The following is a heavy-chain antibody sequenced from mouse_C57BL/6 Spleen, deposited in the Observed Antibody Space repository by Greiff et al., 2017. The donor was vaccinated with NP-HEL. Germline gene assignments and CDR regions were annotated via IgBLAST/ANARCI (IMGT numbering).Heavy chain of an antibody. CDR3: ERGTYYSPFAY. CDR2: ISYDGSN. V-gene: IGHV3-6*01. CDR1: GYSITSGYY. D-gene: IGHD2-12*01. Sequence: EVQLQESGPGLVKPSQSLSLTCSVTGYSITSGYYWNWIRQFPGNKLEWMGYISYDGSNNYNPSLKNRISITRDTSKNQFFLKLNSVTTEDTATYYCERGTYYSPFAYWGQGTLVTVSA. J-gene: IGHJ3*01.